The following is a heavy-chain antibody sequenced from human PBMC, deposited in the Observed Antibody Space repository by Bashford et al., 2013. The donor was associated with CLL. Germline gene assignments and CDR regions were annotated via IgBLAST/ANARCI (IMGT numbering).Heavy chain of an antibody. CDR1: GGSFSGYY. CDR3: ARGPMIVVVINPGEPTYYYYYGMTS. CDR2: YNHSGST. Sequence: SETLSLTCAVYGGSFSGYYWSWIRQPPGKGRGVDWGKYNHSGSTNYNPSLKSRVTISVDTSKNQFSLKLSSVTAADTAVYYCARGPMIVVVINPGEPTYYYYYGMTSGPKDDGHRLL. J-gene: IGHJ6*04. D-gene: IGHD3-22*01. V-gene: IGHV4-34*01.